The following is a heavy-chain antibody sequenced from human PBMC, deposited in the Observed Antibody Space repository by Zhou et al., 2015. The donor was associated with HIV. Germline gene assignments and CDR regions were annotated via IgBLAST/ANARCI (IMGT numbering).Heavy chain of an antibody. Sequence: QVQLVQSGAEVKKPGSSVKVSCKASGGTFSSYAISWVRQAPGQGLEWMGGIIPIFGTANYAQKFQGRVTITADESTSTAYMELSSLRSEDTAVYYCARAPMGYCSSTSCETLNDAFDIWGQGDNGHRLF. CDR1: GGTFSSYA. J-gene: IGHJ3*02. V-gene: IGHV1-69*12. CDR2: IIPIFGTA. D-gene: IGHD2-2*01. CDR3: ARAPMGYCSSTSCETLNDAFDI.